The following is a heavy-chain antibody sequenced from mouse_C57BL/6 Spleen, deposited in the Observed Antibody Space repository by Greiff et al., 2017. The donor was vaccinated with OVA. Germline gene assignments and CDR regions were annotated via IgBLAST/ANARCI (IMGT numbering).Heavy chain of an antibody. CDR3: ARRIDYGYYFDY. Sequence: VQLQQPGAELVKPGASVKLSCKASGYTFTSYWMHWVKQRPGQGLEWIGMIHPNSGSTNYNEKFKSKATLTVDKSSSTAYMQLSSLTSEDSAVYYCARRIDYGYYFDYWGQGTTLTVSS. J-gene: IGHJ2*01. V-gene: IGHV1-64*01. D-gene: IGHD2-4*01. CDR1: GYTFTSYW. CDR2: IHPNSGST.